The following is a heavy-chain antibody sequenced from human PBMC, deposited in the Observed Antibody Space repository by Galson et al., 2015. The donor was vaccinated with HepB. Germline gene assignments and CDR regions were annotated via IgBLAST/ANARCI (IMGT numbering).Heavy chain of an antibody. CDR1: GFTFSSYG. CDR2: ISYDGSNK. Sequence: SLRLSCAASGFTFSSYGMHWVRQAPGKGLEWVAVISYDGSNKYYADSVKGRFTISRDNSKNTLYLQMNSLRAEDTAVYYCAKVGRTFAVNDAFDIWGQGTMVTVSS. J-gene: IGHJ3*02. CDR3: AKVGRTFAVNDAFDI. V-gene: IGHV3-30*18. D-gene: IGHD1-26*01.